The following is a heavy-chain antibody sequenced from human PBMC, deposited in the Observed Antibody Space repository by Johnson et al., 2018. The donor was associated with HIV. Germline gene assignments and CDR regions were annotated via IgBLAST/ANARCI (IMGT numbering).Heavy chain of an antibody. Sequence: QVQLVESGGGLVKPGGSLRLSCAASGFTFSDYYMNWIRQAPGKGLEWVSYISSSGSTIYYADSVKGRFTISRDNAKNSLYLQMNSLRVDDTAVYYCARDNIYGSAWGDAFDVWGQGTMVTVSS. CDR1: GFTFSDYY. V-gene: IGHV3-11*04. J-gene: IGHJ3*01. CDR2: ISSSGSTI. CDR3: ARDNIYGSAWGDAFDV. D-gene: IGHD6-19*01.